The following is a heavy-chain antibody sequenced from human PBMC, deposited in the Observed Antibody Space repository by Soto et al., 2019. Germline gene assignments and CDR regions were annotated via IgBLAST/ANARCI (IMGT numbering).Heavy chain of an antibody. Sequence: QLQESGPGLVKPSETLSLTCTVSGRSIRSSSYYWGWIRQPPGKGLEWIGTIYYSGSTYYNPSHKRRVTISVDTSKNQFSLKLSYVTAADTAVYYCARHAYRSGWADHWGQGTLVTGS. V-gene: IGHV4-39*01. D-gene: IGHD6-19*01. CDR2: IYYSGST. CDR3: ARHAYRSGWADH. CDR1: GRSIRSSSYY. J-gene: IGHJ4*02.